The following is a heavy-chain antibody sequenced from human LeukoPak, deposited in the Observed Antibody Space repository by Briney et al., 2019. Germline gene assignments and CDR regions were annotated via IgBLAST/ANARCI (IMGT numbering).Heavy chain of an antibody. CDR3: VKDRGQWELLRGIAFDY. CDR1: GFTFSSYW. CDR2: LDHEGRET. V-gene: IGHV3-7*01. D-gene: IGHD1-26*01. J-gene: IGHJ4*02. Sequence: GGSLRLSCAASGFTFSSYWMGWGRQAPGKGLEWVANLDHEGRETYYVDSVKGRFTISRDNSKNTLYLQMSSLRAEDTAVYYCVKDRGQWELLRGIAFDYWGQGTLVTVSS.